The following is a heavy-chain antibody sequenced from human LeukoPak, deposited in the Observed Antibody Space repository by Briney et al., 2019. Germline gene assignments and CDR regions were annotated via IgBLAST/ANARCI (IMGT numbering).Heavy chain of an antibody. Sequence: GGSLRLSCAGSGFTFSDYYMSWIRQAPGKGLEWVSYISSSGSTIYYADSVKGRFTISRDNAKNSLYLQMNSLRAADTAVYHCARETYYYDSSGYGGVDYWGQGTLVTVSS. CDR1: GFTFSDYY. J-gene: IGHJ4*02. D-gene: IGHD3-22*01. CDR2: ISSSGSTI. V-gene: IGHV3-11*01. CDR3: ARETYYYDSSGYGGVDY.